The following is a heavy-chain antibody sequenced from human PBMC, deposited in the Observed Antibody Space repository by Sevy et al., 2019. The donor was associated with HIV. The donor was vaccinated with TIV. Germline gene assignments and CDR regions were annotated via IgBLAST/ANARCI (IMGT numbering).Heavy chain of an antibody. CDR3: ARGRVRGVERERFDP. CDR1: GGSFSGYY. V-gene: IGHV4-34*01. D-gene: IGHD1-26*01. Sequence: SETLSLTCAVYGGSFSGYYWSWIRQPPGKGLEWIGECHHSGSTNYNPSLKSRVTISVDTSKNQFSLNLTSVTAADTAVYYCARGRVRGVERERFDPWGQGTLVTVSS. CDR2: CHHSGST. J-gene: IGHJ5*02.